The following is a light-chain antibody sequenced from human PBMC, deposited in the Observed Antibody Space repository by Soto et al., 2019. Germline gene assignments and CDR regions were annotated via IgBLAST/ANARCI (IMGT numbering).Light chain of an antibody. CDR2: DAS. CDR3: QEYHSFWT. V-gene: IGKV1-5*01. CDR1: QSISNW. J-gene: IGKJ1*01. Sequence: DIQMTQSPSTLSASVGARVTITCRARQSISNWLAWYQQKPGKAPKVLVYDASSLQSGVPSRFIGSRSGTEFTLTTSSLQPDDFATYYCQEYHSFWTFGQGTKVEIK.